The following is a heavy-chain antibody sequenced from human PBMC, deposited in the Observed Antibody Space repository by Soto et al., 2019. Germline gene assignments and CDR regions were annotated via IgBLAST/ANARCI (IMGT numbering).Heavy chain of an antibody. D-gene: IGHD3-10*01. CDR1: GGSISSYY. CDR2: IYYSGST. J-gene: IGHJ4*02. Sequence: SETLSLTCTVSGGSISSYYWSWIRQPPGKGLEWIGYIYYSGSTNYNPSLKSRVTISVDTSKNQFSLKLSSVTAADTAVYYCARDNGHYYGSGVLDYWGQGTLVTVSS. CDR3: ARDNGHYYGSGVLDY. V-gene: IGHV4-59*01.